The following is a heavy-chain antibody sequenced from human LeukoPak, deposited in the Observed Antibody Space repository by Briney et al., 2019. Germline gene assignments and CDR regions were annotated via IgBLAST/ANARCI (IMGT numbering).Heavy chain of an antibody. CDR1: GFTFSDYY. CDR2: ISSSGSTI. V-gene: IGHV3-11*04. J-gene: IGHJ4*02. Sequence: GGSLRLSCAASGFTFSDYYMSWIRQAPGKGLEWVSYISSSGSTIYYADSVKGRFTISRDNAKNSLYLQMNSLRAKDTAWFYFARVPPHFSGGRRYFGYWGQGTLVTASS. CDR3: ARVPPHFSGGRRYFGY. D-gene: IGHD2-15*01.